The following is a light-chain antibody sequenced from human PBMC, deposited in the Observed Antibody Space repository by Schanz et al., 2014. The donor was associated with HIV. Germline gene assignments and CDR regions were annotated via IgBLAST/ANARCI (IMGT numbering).Light chain of an antibody. CDR2: WAS. J-gene: IGKJ3*01. V-gene: IGKV4-1*01. CDR1: QTISYTSNNQNY. Sequence: DIVLTQSPDSLAVSLGERATINCKSSQTISYTSNNQNYLAWYQQKPGQPPKLLIYWASIRESGVPDRFSGSGFGTDFTLSISSLQSEDFAIYYCQHYGNSPLFSFGPGTKVDIK. CDR3: QHYGNSPLFS.